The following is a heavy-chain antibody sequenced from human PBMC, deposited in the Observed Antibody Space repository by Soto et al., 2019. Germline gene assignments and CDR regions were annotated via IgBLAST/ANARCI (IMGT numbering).Heavy chain of an antibody. CDR1: GGSISSSSYY. V-gene: IGHV4-39*01. CDR2: IYYSGST. D-gene: IGHD3-3*01. Sequence: SETLSLTCTVSGGSISSSSYYWGWIRQPLGKGLEWIWSIYYSGSTYYNPSLKSRVTISVDTSKNQFSLKLSSVTAADTAVYYCAIFYYDFWSGYYAKDYWGQGTLVTVSS. CDR3: AIFYYDFWSGYYAKDY. J-gene: IGHJ4*02.